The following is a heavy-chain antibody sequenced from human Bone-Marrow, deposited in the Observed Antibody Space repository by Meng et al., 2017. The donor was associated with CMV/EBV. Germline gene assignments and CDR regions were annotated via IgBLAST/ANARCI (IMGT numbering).Heavy chain of an antibody. CDR2: ISWNSGSV. Sequence: SLKISCAGSGFSFDDYAMHWVRQAPGKGLEWVAGISWNSGSVGYADSVKGRFTISRDNAKNSLYLQMNSLRPEDTALYYCAKRIADYWGQGTLVTVSS. V-gene: IGHV3-9*01. D-gene: IGHD2-15*01. CDR3: AKRIADY. J-gene: IGHJ4*02. CDR1: GFSFDDYA.